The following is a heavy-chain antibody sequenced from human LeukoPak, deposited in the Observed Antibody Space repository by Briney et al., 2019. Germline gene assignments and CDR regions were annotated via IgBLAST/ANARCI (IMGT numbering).Heavy chain of an antibody. CDR3: ARVRPYYDSSGFNDY. Sequence: PSETLSLTCTVSGYSISSGYYWGWIRQPPGKGLEWIGSIYHSGSTYYNPSLKSRVTISVDTSKNQFSLKLSSVTAADTAVYYCARVRPYYDSSGFNDYWGQGTLVTVSS. V-gene: IGHV4-38-2*02. J-gene: IGHJ4*02. CDR2: IYHSGST. D-gene: IGHD3-22*01. CDR1: GYSISSGYY.